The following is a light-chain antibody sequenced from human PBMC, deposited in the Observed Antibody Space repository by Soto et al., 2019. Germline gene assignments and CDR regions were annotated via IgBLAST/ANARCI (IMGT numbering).Light chain of an antibody. V-gene: IGKV3-20*01. CDR2: GAS. CDR1: QSLTNNY. J-gene: IGKJ1*01. CDR3: QQYEAVVT. Sequence: EILLTQSPGTLSLSPGGRATRSRRARQSLTNNYFAWYQQKPGRALRLLIDGASTRATGIPDRFSGSGSGTDFTLTISRLEPEDVAVYYCQQYEAVVTFGQGTKADI.